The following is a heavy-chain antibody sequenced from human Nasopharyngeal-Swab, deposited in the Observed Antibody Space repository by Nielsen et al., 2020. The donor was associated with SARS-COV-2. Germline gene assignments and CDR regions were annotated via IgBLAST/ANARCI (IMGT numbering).Heavy chain of an antibody. D-gene: IGHD6-13*01. CDR1: GFTFSNDW. V-gene: IGHV3-15*01. CDR3: TTRMRYSSSWDY. J-gene: IGHJ4*02. Sequence: GESLKISCAASGFTFSNDWMSWVRQAPGKGLEWVGCIKSKTDGGTSDYSAPVKGRFTISRDDSKNTLYLQMNSLKTADTAVYYCTTRMRYSSSWDYWGQGTLVTVSS. CDR2: IKSKTDGGTS.